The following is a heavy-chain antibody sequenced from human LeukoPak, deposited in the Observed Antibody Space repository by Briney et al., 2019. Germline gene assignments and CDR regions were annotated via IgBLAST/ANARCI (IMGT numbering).Heavy chain of an antibody. J-gene: IGHJ5*02. CDR3: AKDGVVAALGDNWFDP. CDR1: GFTFDDYA. CDR2: ISWNGGST. V-gene: IGHV3-43D*03. Sequence: GGSLRLSCAASGFTFDDYAMHWVRQAPGKGLEWVSLISWNGGSTYYADSVKGRFTISRDNSKNSLYLQMNSLRAEDTALYYCAKDGVVAALGDNWFDPWGQGTQVTVSS. D-gene: IGHD2-15*01.